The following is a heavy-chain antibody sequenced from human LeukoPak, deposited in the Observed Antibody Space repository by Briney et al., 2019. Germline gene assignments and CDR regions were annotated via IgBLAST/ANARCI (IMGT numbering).Heavy chain of an antibody. CDR1: GGSFRGYY. Sequence: SETLSLTCAVYGGSFRGYYWSWIRQPPGKGLEWIGEINHSGSTNYNPSLKSRVTISVDTSKNQFSLKLSSVTAADTAVYYCARGQYYYGSGSYYRPHYYYYYGMDVWGQGTTVTVSS. D-gene: IGHD3-10*01. J-gene: IGHJ6*02. CDR2: INHSGST. V-gene: IGHV4-34*01. CDR3: ARGQYYYGSGSYYRPHYYYYYGMDV.